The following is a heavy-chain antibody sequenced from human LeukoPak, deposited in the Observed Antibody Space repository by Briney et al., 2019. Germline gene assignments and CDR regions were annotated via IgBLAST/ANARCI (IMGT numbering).Heavy chain of an antibody. CDR2: SDTEGSMT. CDR1: GFTFSSYA. CDR3: AREGSYLNSGGSYYLHWLDP. D-gene: IGHD3-22*01. V-gene: IGHV3-74*01. J-gene: IGHJ5*02. Sequence: GGSLRLSCAASGFTFSSYAMHWVRQAPGKGLEWVSYSDTEGSMTSYADSVKGRFTISRDNAKNTLYLEMHSLRVEDTAIYYCAREGSYLNSGGSYYLHWLDPWGQGTLVTVSS.